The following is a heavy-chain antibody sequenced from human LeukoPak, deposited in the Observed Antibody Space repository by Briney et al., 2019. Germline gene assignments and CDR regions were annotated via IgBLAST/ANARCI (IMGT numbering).Heavy chain of an antibody. CDR3: AKSGERLWSGYYTEMDY. J-gene: IGHJ4*02. Sequence: PGGSLRLSCAASGFTFSSYGMHWVRQAPGKGLEWVAFIRYDGSNKYYADSVKGRFTISRDNSKNTLYLQMNSLRAEDTAVYYCAKSGERLWSGYYTEMDYWGQGTLVTVSS. CDR1: GFTFSSYG. V-gene: IGHV3-30*02. D-gene: IGHD3-3*01. CDR2: IRYDGSNK.